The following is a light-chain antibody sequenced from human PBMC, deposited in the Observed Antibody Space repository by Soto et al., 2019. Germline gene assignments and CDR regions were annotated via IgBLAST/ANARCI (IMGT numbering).Light chain of an antibody. CDR2: GAS. CDR1: QSVSSSY. V-gene: IGKV3-20*01. Sequence: EIVLTQSPGTLSLSPGERATLSCRASQSVSSSYFAWYQQRFGQAPRLLIYGASSRATGIPDRFSGSGSGTDFTLTISRLETEDFTVYYCQPYGSSSWTFGQGTRVDI. J-gene: IGKJ1*01. CDR3: QPYGSSSWT.